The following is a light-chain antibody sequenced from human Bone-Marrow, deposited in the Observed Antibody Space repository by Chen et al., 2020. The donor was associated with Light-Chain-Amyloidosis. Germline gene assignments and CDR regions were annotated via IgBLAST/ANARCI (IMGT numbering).Light chain of an antibody. J-gene: IGLJ3*02. CDR3: QVWDRSSDRPV. V-gene: IGLV3-21*02. CDR2: DDS. CDR1: NIGSTS. Sequence: SYVLTQPSSVSVATGQTATIACGGNNIGSTSVHWYQQTPGQAPLLVVYDDSDRPSGIPERLSASNSGNTAPLTISRVEAGDEADYYCQVWDRSSDRPVFGGGTKLTVL.